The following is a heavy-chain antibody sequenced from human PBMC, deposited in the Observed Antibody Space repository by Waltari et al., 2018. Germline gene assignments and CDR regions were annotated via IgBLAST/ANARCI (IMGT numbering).Heavy chain of an antibody. CDR1: GCSLRRSRYH. J-gene: IGHJ6*02. D-gene: IGHD3-16*02. V-gene: IGHV4-39*07. CDR3: AISPTYYYYYGMDV. Sequence: QLQLQESGPGLVKPSETLSLTCTVSGCSLRRSRYHWGWIRQPPGKGLEWIGSIYYSGSTYYNPSLKSRVTISVDTSKNQFSLKLSSVTAADTAVYYCAISPTYYYYYGMDVWGQGTTVTVSS. CDR2: IYYSGST.